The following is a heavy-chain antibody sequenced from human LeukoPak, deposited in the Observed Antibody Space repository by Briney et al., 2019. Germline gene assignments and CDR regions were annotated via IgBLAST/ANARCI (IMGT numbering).Heavy chain of an antibody. D-gene: IGHD3-16*02. V-gene: IGHV3-30-3*01. CDR3: SRGGGYRDTYIGY. CDR1: GFTFSSYA. Sequence: PGGSLRLSCAASGFTFSSYAMHWVRQAPGKGLEWVAVISYDGSNKYYADSVKGRFTISRDNSKNTLYLQMNSLRADDTAVYYCSRGGGYRDTYIGYWGQGTLVTVSS. J-gene: IGHJ4*02. CDR2: ISYDGSNK.